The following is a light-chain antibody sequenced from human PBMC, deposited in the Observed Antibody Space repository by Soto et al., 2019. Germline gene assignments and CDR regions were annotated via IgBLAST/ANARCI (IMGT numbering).Light chain of an antibody. CDR2: DVS. CDR1: SSDVGGYNY. V-gene: IGLV2-11*01. CDR3: CSYAGSYTFVV. Sequence: QSVLTQPRSVSGSPGQSVTISCTGTSSDVGGYNYVSWYQQHPGKAPKLMIYDVSKRPSGVPDRFSGSKSGNTASLTISGLQAEDEADYCCCSYAGSYTFVVFGGGTKLTVL. J-gene: IGLJ2*01.